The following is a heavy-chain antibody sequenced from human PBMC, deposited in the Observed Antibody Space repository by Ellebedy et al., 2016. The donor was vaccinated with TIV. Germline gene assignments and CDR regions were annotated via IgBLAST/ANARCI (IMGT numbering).Heavy chain of an antibody. J-gene: IGHJ4*02. V-gene: IGHV3-21*05. Sequence: GESLKISCEASGFSFDMFSMNWVRQAPGKGLEWVSYISSSSSNIYYAQSLKGRFTVSRDNAKKTLYLQMNNLRVEDTALYYCARAYGDFKTDSFDYWGQGTLVTV. D-gene: IGHD4-17*01. CDR1: GFSFDMFS. CDR2: ISSSSSNI. CDR3: ARAYGDFKTDSFDY.